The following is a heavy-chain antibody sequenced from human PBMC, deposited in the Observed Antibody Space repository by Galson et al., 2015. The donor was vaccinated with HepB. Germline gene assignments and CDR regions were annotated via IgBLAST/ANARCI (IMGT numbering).Heavy chain of an antibody. D-gene: IGHD1-26*01. J-gene: IGHJ4*02. V-gene: IGHV1-18*04. CDR1: GFTFTNYN. CDR3: ARGGWELNLDY. Sequence: SVKVSCKASGFTFTNYNFNWVRQAPGQGLEWMGWISAYNGNTNYAQKFLGRVTMTRDISTKTAYMELRSLRSDDTAVYYCARGGWELNLDYWGQGTLVTVSS. CDR2: ISAYNGNT.